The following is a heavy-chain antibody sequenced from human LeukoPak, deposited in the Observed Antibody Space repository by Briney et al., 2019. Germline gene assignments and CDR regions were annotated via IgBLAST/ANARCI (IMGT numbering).Heavy chain of an antibody. D-gene: IGHD3-9*01. Sequence: ASVKVSCKASGYTFTGYYMHWVRQAPGQGLEWMGWINPNSGGTNYAQKFQGRVTMTRDTSISTAYMELSRLRSDDTAVYYCARPVLRYFDWSHSFDHWGQGTLVTVSS. CDR3: ARPVLRYFDWSHSFDH. J-gene: IGHJ4*02. CDR1: GYTFTGYY. CDR2: INPNSGGT. V-gene: IGHV1-2*02.